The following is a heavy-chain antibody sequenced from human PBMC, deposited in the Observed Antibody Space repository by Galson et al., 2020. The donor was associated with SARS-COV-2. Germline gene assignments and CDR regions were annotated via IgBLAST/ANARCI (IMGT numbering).Heavy chain of an antibody. J-gene: IGHJ6*02. CDR1: GFTFSSYS. Sequence: GESLKISCAASGFTFSSYSMNWVRQAPGKGLEWVPSISSSSSYIYYADSVKGRFTISRDNAKNSLYLQMNSLRAEDTAVYYCARARTYCSSTSCETPLYYYYGMDVWGQGTTVTVSS. CDR2: ISSSSSYI. D-gene: IGHD2-2*01. CDR3: ARARTYCSSTSCETPLYYYYGMDV. V-gene: IGHV3-21*01.